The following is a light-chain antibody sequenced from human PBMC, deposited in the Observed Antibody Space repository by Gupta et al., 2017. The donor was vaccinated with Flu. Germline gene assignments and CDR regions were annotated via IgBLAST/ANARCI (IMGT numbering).Light chain of an antibody. CDR3: CSYAGSDTYV. V-gene: IGLV2-23*01. CDR2: GGS. Sequence: SITISCTGSSSDVGSFNLVSWYQHHPGKTPKLMIYGGSKRPSGVSNRFSGSKSGNTASLTISGLQAEDEADYYCCSYAGSDTYVFGTGTKVTVL. J-gene: IGLJ1*01. CDR1: SSDVGSFNL.